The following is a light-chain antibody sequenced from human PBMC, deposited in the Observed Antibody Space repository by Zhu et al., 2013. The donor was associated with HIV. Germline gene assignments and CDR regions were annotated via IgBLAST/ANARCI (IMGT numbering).Light chain of an antibody. V-gene: IGKV3D-20*02. Sequence: EIVLTQSPGTLSLSPGESATLSCRASPTASTSYFAWYQVKPGQPPRLLITGSSNRATGIPDRFSGSGSGTDFTLTISSLEPEDFAVYYCQQRSNWPPLTFGGGTKVEIK. J-gene: IGKJ4*01. CDR2: GSS. CDR1: PTASTSY. CDR3: QQRSNWPPLT.